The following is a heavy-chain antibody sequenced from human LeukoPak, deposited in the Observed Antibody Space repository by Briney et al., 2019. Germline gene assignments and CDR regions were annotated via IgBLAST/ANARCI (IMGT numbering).Heavy chain of an antibody. CDR3: ARVISASGSDAFDI. Sequence: ASVKVSCKASGYTFTSYGISWVRQAPGQELEWMGWISAYNGNTNYAQKLQGRVTMTTDTSTSTAYMELRSLRSDDTAVYYCARVISASGSDAFDIWGQGTMVTVSS. J-gene: IGHJ3*02. V-gene: IGHV1-18*01. CDR1: GYTFTSYG. CDR2: ISAYNGNT. D-gene: IGHD3-10*01.